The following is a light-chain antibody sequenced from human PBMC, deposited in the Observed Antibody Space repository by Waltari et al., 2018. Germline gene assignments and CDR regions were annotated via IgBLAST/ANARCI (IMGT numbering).Light chain of an antibody. Sequence: EIVLTQSPGTASLSPGERATLSCSASQRVGSSSLAWYQQKPGQAPRLVIYRASRRATGIPDRFSGSGSGTDFSLTISRLEPEDFAVYYCQQHGTLPATFGQGTKVEIK. CDR2: RAS. V-gene: IGKV3-20*01. J-gene: IGKJ1*01. CDR1: QRVGSSS. CDR3: QQHGTLPAT.